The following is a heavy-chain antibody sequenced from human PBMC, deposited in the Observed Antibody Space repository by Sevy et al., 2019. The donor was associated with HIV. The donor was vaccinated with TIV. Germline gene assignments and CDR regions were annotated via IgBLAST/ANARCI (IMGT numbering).Heavy chain of an antibody. D-gene: IGHD6-19*01. J-gene: IGHJ6*02. CDR3: AKAVADSNYYYGLDV. V-gene: IGHV3-33*06. CDR2: IWFDGSNK. CDR1: GFTFSTYS. Sequence: GGSLRLSCAASGFTFSTYSMYWVRQAPGKGLEWVALIWFDGSNKYYADSVKGRFTISRDNSKNTLYLQMNSLRAEDTAVYYCAKAVADSNYYYGLDVSGQRTSVTVSS.